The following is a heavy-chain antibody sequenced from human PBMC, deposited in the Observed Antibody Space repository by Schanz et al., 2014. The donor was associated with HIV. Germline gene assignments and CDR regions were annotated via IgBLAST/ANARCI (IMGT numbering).Heavy chain of an antibody. V-gene: IGHV3-30*03. CDR2: ISYDGSNK. CDR1: GFTFSSYG. J-gene: IGHJ6*02. D-gene: IGHD3-16*01. Sequence: QVQLVESGGGVVQPGRSLRLSCAASGFTFSSYGMHWVRQAPGKGLEGGAVISYDGSNKYYADSVKGRFTISRDNSKNTLYLQMNSLRAEDTAVYYCARVANWDYYGMDVWGRGTTVTVSS. CDR3: ARVANWDYYGMDV.